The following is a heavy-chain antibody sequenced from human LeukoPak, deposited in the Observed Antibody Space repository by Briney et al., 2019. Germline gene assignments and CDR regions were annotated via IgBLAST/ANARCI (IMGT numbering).Heavy chain of an antibody. D-gene: IGHD3-22*01. J-gene: IGHJ4*02. CDR1: GYTFTCYY. V-gene: IGHV1-2*02. CDR3: ARVFYYDSSTGDY. Sequence: ASVKVSCKASGYTFTCYYMHWVRQAPGQGLEWMGWINSNSGGTNYAQKFQGRVTMTRDTSISTAYMELRSLRSDDTAVYYCARVFYYDSSTGDYWGQGTLVTVSS. CDR2: INSNSGGT.